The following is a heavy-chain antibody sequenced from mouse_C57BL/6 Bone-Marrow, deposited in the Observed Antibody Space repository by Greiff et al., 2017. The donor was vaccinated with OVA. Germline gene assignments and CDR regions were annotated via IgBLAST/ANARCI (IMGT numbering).Heavy chain of an antibody. J-gene: IGHJ4*01. CDR3: ARELLEDY. V-gene: IGHV3-6*01. CDR2: ISYDGSN. CDR1: GYSITSGYY. D-gene: IGHD1-1*01. Sequence: VQLQQSGPGLVKPSQSLSLTCSVTGYSITSGYYWNWIRQFPGNKLEWMGYISYDGSNNYNPSLKNRISITRDTSKNQFFLKLNSVTTEDTATYYCARELLEDYWGQGTSVTVSS.